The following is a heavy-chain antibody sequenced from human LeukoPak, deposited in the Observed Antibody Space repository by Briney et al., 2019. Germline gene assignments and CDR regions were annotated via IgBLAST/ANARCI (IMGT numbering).Heavy chain of an antibody. CDR2: IIPIFGTA. J-gene: IGHJ2*01. Sequence: SVRVSCKASGGTFSSYAISWVRQAPGQGLEWMGGIIPIFGTANYAQKFQGRVTITADESTSTAYMELSSLRSEDTAVYYCARMSGRGSSEYYYDSSGFYWYFDLWGRGTLVTVSS. D-gene: IGHD3-22*01. CDR1: GGTFSSYA. V-gene: IGHV1-69*13. CDR3: ARMSGRGSSEYYYDSSGFYWYFDL.